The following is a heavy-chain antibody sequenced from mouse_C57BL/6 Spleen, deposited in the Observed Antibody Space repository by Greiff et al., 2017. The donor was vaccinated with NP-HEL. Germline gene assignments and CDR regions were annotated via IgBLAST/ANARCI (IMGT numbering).Heavy chain of an antibody. J-gene: IGHJ2*01. D-gene: IGHD1-1*01. Sequence: QVQLQQSGAELVRPGASVTLSCKASGYTFTDYEMHWVKQTPVHGLEWIGAIYPETGGTAYNQKFKGKAILTADKSSSTAYMELRSLTSEDSAVYYSTRRGIYYGSRYFDYWGQGTTLTVSS. V-gene: IGHV1-15*01. CDR3: TRRGIYYGSRYFDY. CDR1: GYTFTDYE. CDR2: IYPETGGT.